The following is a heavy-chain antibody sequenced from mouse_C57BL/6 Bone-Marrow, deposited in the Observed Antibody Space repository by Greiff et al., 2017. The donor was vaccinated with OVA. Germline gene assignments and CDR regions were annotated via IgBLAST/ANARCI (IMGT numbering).Heavy chain of an antibody. V-gene: IGHV2-5*01. D-gene: IGHD2-4*01. CDR2: IWRGGST. CDR3: AKVGDDYDGGDFDY. CDR1: GFSLTSYG. Sequence: QVQLQQSGPGLVQPSQSLSITCTVSGFSLTSYGVHWVRQSPGKGLEWLGVIWRGGSTDYNAAFMSRLSITKDNSKSQVFFKMNSLQADDTAIYYCAKVGDDYDGGDFDYWGQGTTLTVSS. J-gene: IGHJ2*01.